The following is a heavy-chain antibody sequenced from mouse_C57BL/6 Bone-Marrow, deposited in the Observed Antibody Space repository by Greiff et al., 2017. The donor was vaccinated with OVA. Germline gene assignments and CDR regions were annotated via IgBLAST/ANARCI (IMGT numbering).Heavy chain of an antibody. CDR2: IDPSDSYT. CDR1: GYTFTSYW. Sequence: QVQLQQSGPELVKPGASVKLSCKASGYTFTSYWMHWVKQRPGQGLEWIGEIDPSDSYTNYNQKFKGKSTLTVDKSSSTAYMQLSSLTSEDSAVYYCARGAVTTTYGFAYWGQGTLVTVSA. V-gene: IGHV1-69*01. D-gene: IGHD1-1*01. J-gene: IGHJ3*01. CDR3: ARGAVTTTYGFAY.